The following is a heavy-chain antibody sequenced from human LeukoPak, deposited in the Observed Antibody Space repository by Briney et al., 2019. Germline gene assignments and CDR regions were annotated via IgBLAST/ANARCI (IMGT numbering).Heavy chain of an antibody. CDR3: ARGGTRGYSPSDY. CDR2: ISHDGGNK. D-gene: IGHD5-18*01. Sequence: GGSLRLSCAASGFTFSSYTMHWVRQAPDKGLEWVAVISHDGGNKYYADSVKGRFTISRDNTKNSLYLQMNSLRAEDTAVYYCARGGTRGYSPSDYWGPGTLVTVSS. V-gene: IGHV3-30-3*01. J-gene: IGHJ4*02. CDR1: GFTFSSYT.